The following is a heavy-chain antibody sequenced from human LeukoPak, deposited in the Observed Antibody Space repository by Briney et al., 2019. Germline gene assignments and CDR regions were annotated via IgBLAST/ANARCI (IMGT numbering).Heavy chain of an antibody. CDR3: ATWGVATNYFDY. CDR1: GGSISSSSYY. D-gene: IGHD5-12*01. Sequence: SETLSLTCTVAGGSISSSSYYWGWIRQPPGRGLEGIGSIYYSGSTYYNPSLKSRVTISVDTSKNQFSLKLSSVTAADTAVYYCATWGVATNYFDYWGQGTLVTVSS. CDR2: IYYSGST. J-gene: IGHJ4*02. V-gene: IGHV4-39*01.